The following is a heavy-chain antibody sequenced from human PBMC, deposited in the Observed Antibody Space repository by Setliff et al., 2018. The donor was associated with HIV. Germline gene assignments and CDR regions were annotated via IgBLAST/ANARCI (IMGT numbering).Heavy chain of an antibody. Sequence: ASVKVSCKSSGYTFISYSLNWARQAPGQGLEYIGWIGTDSHNTNNAQKLQGRLTVTTDTSTGTLYMELSNLRSDDSAVYYCARAGGGATDQAFDIWGQGTMVTVSS. J-gene: IGHJ3*02. CDR2: IGTDSHNT. V-gene: IGHV1-18*01. D-gene: IGHD2-2*01. CDR1: GYTFISYS. CDR3: ARAGGGATDQAFDI.